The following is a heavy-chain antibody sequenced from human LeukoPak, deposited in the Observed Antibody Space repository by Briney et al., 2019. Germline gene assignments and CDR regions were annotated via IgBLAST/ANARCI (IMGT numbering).Heavy chain of an antibody. V-gene: IGHV1-69*02. CDR3: ARGTRGELHSDY. CDR1: GGTFSSYT. D-gene: IGHD1-7*01. CDR2: IIPILGIA. J-gene: IGHJ4*02. Sequence: SVKVSCKASGGTFSSYTISWVRQGPGQGVEWMGRIIPILGIANYAQKFQGRVTITADKSTSTAYMELSSLRSEDTAVYYCARGTRGELHSDYWGQGTLVTVSS.